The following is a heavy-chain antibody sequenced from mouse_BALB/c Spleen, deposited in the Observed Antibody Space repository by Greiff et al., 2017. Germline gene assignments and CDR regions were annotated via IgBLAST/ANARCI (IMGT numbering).Heavy chain of an antibody. V-gene: IGHV5-6-4*01. CDR3: TRGSYYYGSSYGYAMDY. Sequence: EVKLVESGGGLVKPGGSLKLSCAASGFTFSSYTMSWVRQTPEKRLEWVATISSGGSYTYYPDSVKGRFTISRDNAKNTLYLQMSSLKSEDTAMYYCTRGSYYYGSSYGYAMDYWGQGTSVTVSS. CDR2: ISSGGSYT. J-gene: IGHJ4*01. CDR1: GFTFSSYT. D-gene: IGHD1-1*01.